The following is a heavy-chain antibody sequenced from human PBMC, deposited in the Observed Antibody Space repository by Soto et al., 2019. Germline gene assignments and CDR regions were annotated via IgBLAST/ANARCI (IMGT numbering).Heavy chain of an antibody. Sequence: AESLTLACPASAFTLCNALMTCVSHSPGKWLEWVGRNKIKGDGTTTNYAEPVRGRFIMSRDDSKDTMLLQMNKLRTEGRAGYYCTTGLTIFGVVIEPWGQGTLVTVSS. V-gene: IGHV3-15*01. CDR2: NKIKGDGTTT. D-gene: IGHD3-3*01. CDR1: AFTLCNAL. J-gene: IGHJ5*02. CDR3: TTGLTIFGVVIEP.